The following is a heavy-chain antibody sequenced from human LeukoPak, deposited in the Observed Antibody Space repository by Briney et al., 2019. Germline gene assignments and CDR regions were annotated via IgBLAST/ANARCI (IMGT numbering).Heavy chain of an antibody. V-gene: IGHV4-34*01. CDR2: INHSGST. CDR3: ARDGSSTSLHYYFDY. CDR1: GGSFSGYY. J-gene: IGHJ4*02. Sequence: SETLSLTCAVYGGSFSGYYWSWIRQPPGKGLEWIGEINHSGSTNYNPSLKSRVTISVDTSKDQFSLKLSSVTAADTAAYYCARDGSSTSLHYYFDYWGQGTLVTVSS. D-gene: IGHD2-2*01.